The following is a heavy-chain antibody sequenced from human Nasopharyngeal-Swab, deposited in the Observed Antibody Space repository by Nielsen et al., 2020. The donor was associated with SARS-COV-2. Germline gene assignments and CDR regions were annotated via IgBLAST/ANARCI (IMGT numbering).Heavy chain of an antibody. D-gene: IGHD3-10*01. CDR3: ARIIGYYYYYRDV. V-gene: IGHV1-69*13. CDR1: GGTFSSYA. Sequence: SVQASCQASGGTFSSYAISWVRQAPGQGLEWMGGIIPLFGTANYAQKFQGRVTSTADESTSTAYMELSSLRSEDTAVYYCARIIGYYYYYRDVWGKGTTVTVSS. CDR2: IIPLFGTA. J-gene: IGHJ6*03.